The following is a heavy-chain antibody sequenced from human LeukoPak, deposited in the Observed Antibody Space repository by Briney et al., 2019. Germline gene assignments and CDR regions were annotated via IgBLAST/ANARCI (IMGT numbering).Heavy chain of an antibody. J-gene: IGHJ4*02. V-gene: IGHV1-24*01. CDR1: GCTLTELS. Sequence: ASVKVSCKVSGCTLTELSMHWVRQAPGKGLEWMGGFDPEDGETIYAQKFQGRVTMTEDTSTDTAYMELSSLRSEDTAVYYCATIVVVVAATPPPEYYFDYWGQGTLVTVSS. D-gene: IGHD2-15*01. CDR2: FDPEDGET. CDR3: ATIVVVVAATPPPEYYFDY.